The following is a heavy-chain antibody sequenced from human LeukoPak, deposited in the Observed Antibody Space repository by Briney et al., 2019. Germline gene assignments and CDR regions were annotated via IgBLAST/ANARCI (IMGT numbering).Heavy chain of an antibody. V-gene: IGHV3-74*01. D-gene: IGHD3-16*02. Sequence: PGGSLRLSCAASGFTFSNYWMDWARQAPGKGLVWVSRINTDGSRTTYADSVKGRFTISRDNAKNTLYLQMNSLRADDTAVYFCARGLGGSYPFDCWGQGALVTVSS. CDR2: INTDGSRT. J-gene: IGHJ4*02. CDR1: GFTFSNYW. CDR3: ARGLGGSYPFDC.